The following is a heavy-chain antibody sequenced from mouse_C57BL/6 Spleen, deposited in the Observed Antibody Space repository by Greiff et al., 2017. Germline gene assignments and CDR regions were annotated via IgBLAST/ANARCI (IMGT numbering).Heavy chain of an antibody. D-gene: IGHD2-4*01. CDR3: ASRGYDYAWFAY. CDR1: GYTFTSYG. V-gene: IGHV1-81*01. CDR2: IYPRSGNT. Sequence: VKLQESGAELARPGASVKLSCKASGYTFTSYGISWVKQRTGQGLEWIGEIYPRSGNTYYNEKFKGKATLTADKSSSTAYMELRSRTSEDSAVYCCASRGYDYAWFAYWGQGTLVTVSA. J-gene: IGHJ3*01.